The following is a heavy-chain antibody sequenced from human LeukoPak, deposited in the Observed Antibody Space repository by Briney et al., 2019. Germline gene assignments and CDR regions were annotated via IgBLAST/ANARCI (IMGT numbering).Heavy chain of an antibody. CDR3: AKDYSSSGPFDY. D-gene: IGHD6-13*01. V-gene: IGHV3-20*04. CDR1: GFIFDDYG. J-gene: IGHJ4*02. CDR2: INWNGGST. Sequence: GGSLRLSCAASGFIFDDYGMSWVRQAPGKGLEWVSGINWNGGSTGYADSVKGRFTISRDNSRNSLFLQMNSLTTEDTAFYYCAKDYSSSGPFDYWGQGTLVTVSS.